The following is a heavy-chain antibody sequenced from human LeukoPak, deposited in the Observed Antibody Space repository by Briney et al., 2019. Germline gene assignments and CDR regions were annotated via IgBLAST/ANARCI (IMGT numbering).Heavy chain of an antibody. V-gene: IGHV3-74*01. CDR1: GFTFRNYW. Sequence: PGGSLRLSCAASGFTFRNYWMHWVRQAPGKGLVWVSRINSDGSSTTYADSVKGRFTISRDNAKNTLYLQMNSLRAEDTAVYFCATREGAGTYLNYWGQGTLVTVSS. D-gene: IGHD3-10*01. J-gene: IGHJ4*02. CDR3: ATREGAGTYLNY. CDR2: INSDGSST.